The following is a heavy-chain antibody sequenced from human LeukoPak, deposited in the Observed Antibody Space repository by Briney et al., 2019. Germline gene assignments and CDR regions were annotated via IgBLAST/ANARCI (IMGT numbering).Heavy chain of an antibody. CDR1: GFTFSSYS. J-gene: IGHJ4*02. CDR3: ARAHDFWSGYYFGGTDY. V-gene: IGHV3-21*01. D-gene: IGHD3-3*01. Sequence: GGSLRLSCAASGFTFSSYSMNWVRQAPGKGLEWVSSISSSSSYIYYADSVKGRFTISRDNAKNSLYLQMNSLRAEDTAVYYCARAHDFWSGYYFGGTDYWGQGTLVTVSS. CDR2: ISSSSSYI.